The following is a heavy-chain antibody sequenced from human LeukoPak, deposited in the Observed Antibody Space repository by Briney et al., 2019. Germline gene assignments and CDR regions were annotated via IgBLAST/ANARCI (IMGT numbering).Heavy chain of an antibody. Sequence: ASVKDSCKVSGYTLTELSMHWVRQAPGKGLEWMGGFDPEDGETIYAQKFQGRVTMTEDTSTDTAYMELSSLRSEDTAVYYCATAELWGGYELPNLWGQGTLVTVSS. CDR2: FDPEDGET. V-gene: IGHV1-24*01. D-gene: IGHD5-12*01. CDR1: GYTLTELS. CDR3: ATAELWGGYELPNL. J-gene: IGHJ5*02.